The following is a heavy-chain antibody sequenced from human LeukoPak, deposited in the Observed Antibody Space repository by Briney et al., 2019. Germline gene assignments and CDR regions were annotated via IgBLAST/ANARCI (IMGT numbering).Heavy chain of an antibody. J-gene: IGHJ4*02. CDR1: GFSFSTYW. D-gene: IGHD5-18*01. V-gene: IGHV3-30*18. CDR2: TSYDGSNK. CDR3: AKDMGYTFGHAFDY. Sequence: PGGSLRLSCAASGFSFSTYWMSWVRQAPGKGLEWVALTSYDGSNKYYADSVKGRFTISRDNSKNTLYLQMNSLRTEDTAMYYCAKDMGYTFGHAFDYWGQGTLVTVSS.